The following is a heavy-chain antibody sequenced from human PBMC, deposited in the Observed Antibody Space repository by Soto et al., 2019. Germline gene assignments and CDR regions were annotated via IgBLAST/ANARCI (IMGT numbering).Heavy chain of an antibody. D-gene: IGHD2-15*01. V-gene: IGHV4-59*01. CDR1: GDSFSRNY. CDR3: ARGGSGDIVVVAAIDY. CDR2: IHFSGSA. J-gene: IGHJ4*02. Sequence: SETLSLTCTVSGDSFSRNYWSWIRQPPGKGLEWIGYIHFSGSANYNPSLKSRITISGDTSKTQFSLKLSSVTAADTAVYYCARGGSGDIVVVAAIDYWGQGTLVTV.